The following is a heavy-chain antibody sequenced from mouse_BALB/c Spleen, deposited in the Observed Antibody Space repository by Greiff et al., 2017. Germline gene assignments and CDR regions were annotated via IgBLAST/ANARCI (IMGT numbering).Heavy chain of an antibody. CDR2: IWAGGST. Sequence: VKLVESGPGLVQPSQSLSITCTVSGFSLTSYGVHWVRQPPGKGLEWLGVIWAGGSTNYNSALMSRLSISKDNSKSQVFLKMNSLQTDDTAMYYCARDYRYSWFAYWGQGTLVTVSA. CDR3: ARDYRYSWFAY. CDR1: GFSLTSYG. D-gene: IGHD2-14*01. J-gene: IGHJ3*01. V-gene: IGHV2-9*02.